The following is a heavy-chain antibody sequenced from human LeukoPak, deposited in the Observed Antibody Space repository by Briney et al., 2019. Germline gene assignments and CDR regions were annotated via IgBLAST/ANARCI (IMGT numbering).Heavy chain of an antibody. J-gene: IGHJ4*02. CDR3: AGGLGGQLLWFGETFDY. V-gene: IGHV1-2*02. CDR2: INPNSGGT. D-gene: IGHD3-10*01. CDR1: GYTFTGYY. Sequence: SVKVSCKASGYTFTGYYMHWVRQAPGQGLEWMGWINPNSGGTSYAQKFQGRVTMTRDTSISTAYMELSRPRSDDTAVYYCAGGLGGQLLWFGETFDYWGQGTLVTVSS.